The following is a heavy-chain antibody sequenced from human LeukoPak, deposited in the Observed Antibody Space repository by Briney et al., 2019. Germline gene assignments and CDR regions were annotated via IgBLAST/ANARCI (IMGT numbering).Heavy chain of an antibody. Sequence: ASVKVSCKASGYTFTSYGISWVRQAPGQGLEWMGWINPNSGGTNYAQKFQGRVTMTRDTSISTAYMELSRLRSDDTAVYYCARNKRYDNSGYPFDYWGQGTLVTVSS. V-gene: IGHV1-2*02. J-gene: IGHJ4*02. D-gene: IGHD3-22*01. CDR2: INPNSGGT. CDR1: GYTFTSYG. CDR3: ARNKRYDNSGYPFDY.